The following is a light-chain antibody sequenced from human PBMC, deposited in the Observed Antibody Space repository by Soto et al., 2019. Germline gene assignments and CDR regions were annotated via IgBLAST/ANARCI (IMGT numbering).Light chain of an antibody. CDR3: GTWDLSLGADV. CDR1: SSNIGDNY. J-gene: IGLJ1*01. Sequence: SSSNIGDNYVSWYQHLPGTAPKLLIYETNKRPSGIPDRFSGSKSGTSATLGITGLQTGDEADYYCGTWDLSLGADVFGTGTKVTVL. V-gene: IGLV1-51*02. CDR2: ETN.